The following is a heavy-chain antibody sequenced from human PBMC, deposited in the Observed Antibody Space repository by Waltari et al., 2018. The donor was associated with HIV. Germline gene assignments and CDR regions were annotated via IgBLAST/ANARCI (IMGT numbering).Heavy chain of an antibody. Sequence: EVQLVESGGGLVKPGGSLRLSCVASGFTFSNAWMSWVRQAPGKGLEWVVRIKSKTDGGTTDYAAPVKGRFTISRDDSKNPLYLQMNSLTTEDTALYYCTTAGLEWLVLRYFDYWGQGTLVTVSS. CDR2: IKSKTDGGTT. CDR1: GFTFSNAW. D-gene: IGHD6-19*01. V-gene: IGHV3-15*01. J-gene: IGHJ4*02. CDR3: TTAGLEWLVLRYFDY.